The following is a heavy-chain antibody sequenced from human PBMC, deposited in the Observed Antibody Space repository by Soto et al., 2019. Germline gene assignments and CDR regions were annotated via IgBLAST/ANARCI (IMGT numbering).Heavy chain of an antibody. V-gene: IGHV3-7*01. CDR2: IKQDGSEK. J-gene: IGHJ4*02. D-gene: IGHD6-13*01. CDR3: ARGDSSSWWSFDY. CDR1: GFTFSSYW. Sequence: EVQLVESGGGLVQPGGSLRLSCAASGFTFSSYWMSWVRQAPGKGLEWVANIKQDGSEKYYVDSVKGRFTISRDNAKNSLYLQMNSLRAEDTAVYYCARGDSSSWWSFDYWGQGTLVTVSS.